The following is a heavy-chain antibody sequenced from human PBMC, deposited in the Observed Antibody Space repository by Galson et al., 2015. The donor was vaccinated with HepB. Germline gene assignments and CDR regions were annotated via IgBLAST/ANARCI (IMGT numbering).Heavy chain of an antibody. Sequence: ETLSLTCGVSGNSFSGYYWSWIRQSPGKGLEWIGEVNHGGTTHYNPSLKSRVSISVDMYKNQFSLKLASVTTADTAVYYCAIGEMFYDHVWRTFRHADDGFDIWGQGTMVTVSS. V-gene: IGHV4-34*01. CDR1: GNSFSGYY. CDR3: AIGEMFYDHVWRTFRHADDGFDI. CDR2: VNHGGTT. J-gene: IGHJ3*02. D-gene: IGHD3-16*02.